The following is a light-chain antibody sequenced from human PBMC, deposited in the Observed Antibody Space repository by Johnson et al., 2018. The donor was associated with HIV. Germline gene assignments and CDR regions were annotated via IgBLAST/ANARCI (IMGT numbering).Light chain of an antibody. V-gene: IGLV1-51*02. Sequence: QSVLTQPPSVSAAPGQKVTISCSGSSSNIGNNYVSWYQQLPGTAPKLLIHENKKRRSGIPDRFSGSKSGTSATLDITGLQTGDEADYYCGTWDSSLSALYVFGTGTKVTVL. CDR3: GTWDSSLSALYV. CDR2: ENK. J-gene: IGLJ1*01. CDR1: SSNIGNNY.